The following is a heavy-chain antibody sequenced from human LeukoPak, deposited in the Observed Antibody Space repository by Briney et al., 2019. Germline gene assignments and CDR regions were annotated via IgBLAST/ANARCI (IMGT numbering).Heavy chain of an antibody. D-gene: IGHD2-8*01. V-gene: IGHV4-59*01. J-gene: IGHJ6*02. CDR2: IYYSGST. CDR3: AKKSGRMEYYGMDV. Sequence: SETLSLTCTVSGGSISSYYWSWIRQPPGKGLEWIGYIYYSGSTNYNPSLKSRVTISVDTSKNQFSLKLSSVTAADTAVYYCAKKSGRMEYYGMDVWGQGTTVTVSS. CDR1: GGSISSYY.